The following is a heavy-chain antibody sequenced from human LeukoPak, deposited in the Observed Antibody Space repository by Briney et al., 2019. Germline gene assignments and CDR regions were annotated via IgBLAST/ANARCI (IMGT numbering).Heavy chain of an antibody. CDR1: GFTFSGYS. D-gene: IGHD6-13*01. V-gene: IGHV3-48*04. J-gene: IGHJ4*02. Sequence: PGGSLRLSCAASGFTFSGYSMTWVRQAPGKGLDWVSYISSGSSTIYYADSVKGRFTISRDNAESSLYLQMNSLRVEDTALYYCARVWEQQIDYWGQGTLVTVSS. CDR3: ARVWEQQIDY. CDR2: ISSGSSTI.